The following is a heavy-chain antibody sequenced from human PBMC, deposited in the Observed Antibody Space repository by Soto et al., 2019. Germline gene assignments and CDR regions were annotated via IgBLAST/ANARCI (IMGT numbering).Heavy chain of an antibody. CDR3: AREAVVAATGGDYYYGMDV. V-gene: IGHV1-18*01. D-gene: IGHD2-15*01. Sequence: QVQLVQSGAEVKKPGASVKVSCKASGYTFTNYGISWVRQAPGQGLEWMGWISAYNGNTNYAQKLQGRVTITTDTSTSTAYMELRSLRSDDTAVYYCAREAVVAATGGDYYYGMDVWGQGTTVTVSS. CDR2: ISAYNGNT. CDR1: GYTFTNYG. J-gene: IGHJ6*02.